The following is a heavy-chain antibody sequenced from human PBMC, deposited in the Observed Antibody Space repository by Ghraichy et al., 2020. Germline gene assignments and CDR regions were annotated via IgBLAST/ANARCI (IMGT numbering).Heavy chain of an antibody. J-gene: IGHJ3*02. CDR3: ARRASETIVVVPAAILGDAFDI. CDR1: GYTFTSYG. V-gene: IGHV1-18*04. D-gene: IGHD2-2*01. CDR2: ISAYNGNT. Sequence: ASVKVSCKASGYTFTSYGISWVRQAPGQGLEWMGWISAYNGNTNYAQKLQGRVTMTTDTSTSTAYMELRSLRSDDTAVYYCARRASETIVVVPAAILGDAFDIWGQGTMVTVSS.